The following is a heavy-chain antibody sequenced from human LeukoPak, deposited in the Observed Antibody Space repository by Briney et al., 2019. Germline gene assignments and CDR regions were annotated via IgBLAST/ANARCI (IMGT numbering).Heavy chain of an antibody. D-gene: IGHD5-18*01. CDR1: GGTFSSYA. CDR2: IIPIFGTA. Sequence: ASVKVSCKASGGTFSSYAISWVRQAPGQGLEWMGGIIPIFGTANYAQKFQGRVTITADESTSTAYMELSSLRSEDTAVYYCARTGYSYGRYYFDYWGQGTLVTVSS. J-gene: IGHJ4*02. CDR3: ARTGYSYGRYYFDY. V-gene: IGHV1-69*13.